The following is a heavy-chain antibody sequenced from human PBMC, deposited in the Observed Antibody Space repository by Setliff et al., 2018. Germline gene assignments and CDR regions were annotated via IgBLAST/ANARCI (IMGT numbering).Heavy chain of an antibody. CDR1: GFTFSRYS. Sequence: PGGSLRLSCAASGFTFSRYSMNWVRQAPGKGLEWVSSISTSSSYIYYADSVKGRFTISRDNAKNSLFLQMNSLRAEDTALYYCAKFVGYTYGYDYWGRGTLVTVSS. J-gene: IGHJ4*02. CDR3: AKFVGYTYGYDY. D-gene: IGHD5-18*01. V-gene: IGHV3-21*01. CDR2: ISTSSSYI.